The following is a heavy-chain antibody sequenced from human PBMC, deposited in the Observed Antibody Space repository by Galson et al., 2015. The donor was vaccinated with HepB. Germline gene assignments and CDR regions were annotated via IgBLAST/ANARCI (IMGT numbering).Heavy chain of an antibody. D-gene: IGHD6-6*01. Sequence: SVKVSCKASGYTFTSYYMHWVRQAPGQGLEWMGIINPSGGSTSYAQKFQGRVTMTRDTSTSTVYMELSSLRSEDTAVYYCARSTAARNYYYYGMDVWGQGTMVTVSS. J-gene: IGHJ6*02. CDR3: ARSTAARNYYYYGMDV. V-gene: IGHV1-46*01. CDR2: INPSGGST. CDR1: GYTFTSYY.